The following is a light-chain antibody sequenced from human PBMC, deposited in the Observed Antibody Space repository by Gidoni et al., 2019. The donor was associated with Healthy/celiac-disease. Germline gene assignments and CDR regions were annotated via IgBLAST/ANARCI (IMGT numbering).Light chain of an antibody. Sequence: DIQTTQPPSSLSASVGDRVTITCRASQSISSYLNWYQQKPGKAPKLLIYAASSLQSGVPPRFSGSGSGTDFTLTISSLQPEDFATYYCQQSYSTPVTFGQGTKVEIK. CDR3: QQSYSTPVT. V-gene: IGKV1-39*01. CDR2: AAS. J-gene: IGKJ1*01. CDR1: QSISSY.